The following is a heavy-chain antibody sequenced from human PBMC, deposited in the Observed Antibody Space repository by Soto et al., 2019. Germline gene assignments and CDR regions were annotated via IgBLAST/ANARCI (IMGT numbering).Heavy chain of an antibody. CDR1: GFTFGDYA. V-gene: IGHV3-49*03. Sequence: GGSLRLSCTASGFTFGDYAMSWFRQAPGKGLEWVGFIRSKAYGGTTEYAASVKGRFTISRDDSKSIAYLQMNSLKTEDTAVYYCTRDPPPIVATTKFDYWGQGTLVTVSS. J-gene: IGHJ4*02. CDR2: IRSKAYGGTT. CDR3: TRDPPPIVATTKFDY. D-gene: IGHD5-12*01.